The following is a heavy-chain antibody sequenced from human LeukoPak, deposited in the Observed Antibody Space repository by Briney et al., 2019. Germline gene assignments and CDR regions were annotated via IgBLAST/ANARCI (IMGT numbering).Heavy chain of an antibody. Sequence: SETLSLTCTVSGGSIRSSGYYWGWIRQPPGKGLEWIGSIYYSGSTYYNPSLKSRVTISVNTSKNQFSLKLSSVTAADTAVYYCARHLDGYNYYYYYYMDVWGKGTTVTVSS. J-gene: IGHJ6*03. CDR2: IYYSGST. D-gene: IGHD5-24*01. V-gene: IGHV4-39*01. CDR1: GGSIRSSGYY. CDR3: ARHLDGYNYYYYYYMDV.